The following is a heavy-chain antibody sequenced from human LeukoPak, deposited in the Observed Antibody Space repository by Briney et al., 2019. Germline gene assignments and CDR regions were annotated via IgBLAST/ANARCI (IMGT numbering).Heavy chain of an antibody. D-gene: IGHD3-10*01. CDR3: ARDQWFGDQYYYGMDV. V-gene: IGHV4-38-2*02. CDR2: IYHSGST. Sequence: SETLSLTCAVSGYSISSGYYWGWIRQPPGEGLEWIGRIYHSGSTYYNPSLKSRVTISVDTSKNQFSLKLSSVTAADTAVYYCARDQWFGDQYYYGMDVWGKGTTVAVSS. CDR1: GYSISSGYY. J-gene: IGHJ6*04.